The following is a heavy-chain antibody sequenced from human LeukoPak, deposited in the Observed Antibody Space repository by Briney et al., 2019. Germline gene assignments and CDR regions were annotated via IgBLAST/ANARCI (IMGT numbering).Heavy chain of an antibody. J-gene: IGHJ6*02. Sequence: SETLSLTCTVSGGSISSYYWSWIRQPPGKGLEWIGYIYYSGSTNYNPSLKSRVTISVDTSKNQFSLKLSSVTAADTAVYYCARADTVAAAGTYYYYYYGMDVWGQGTTVTVSS. V-gene: IGHV4-59*01. CDR2: IYYSGST. D-gene: IGHD6-13*01. CDR3: ARADTVAAAGTYYYYYYGMDV. CDR1: GGSISSYY.